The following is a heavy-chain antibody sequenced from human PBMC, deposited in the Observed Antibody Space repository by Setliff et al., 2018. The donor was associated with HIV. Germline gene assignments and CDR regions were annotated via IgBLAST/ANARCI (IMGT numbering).Heavy chain of an antibody. CDR2: VYSRGNT. J-gene: IGHJ4*02. CDR1: GDSFTTTSHS. D-gene: IGHD2-21*01. Sequence: SETLSLTCDVSGDSFTTTSHSWAWLRQPAGRGLEWIGHVYSRGNTDYNPSLASRVSILTSTSEIQFSLTLNSVTAADTAKYYCARGRLMGSSVLFFDFWGQGILVTVSS. V-gene: IGHV4-61*09. CDR3: ARGRLMGSSVLFFDF.